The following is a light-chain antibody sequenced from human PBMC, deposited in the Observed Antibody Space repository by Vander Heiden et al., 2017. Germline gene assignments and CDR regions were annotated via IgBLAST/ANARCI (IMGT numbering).Light chain of an antibody. V-gene: IGKV3-11*01. Sequence: EIVLTQSPATLSFSPGERATLSCRASQSVSSYLAWYQQKPGQAPRLLIYDASNRATGITARFSGSGYGTDFNLTISSLEPEDFAVYYCQQRSNWPPEWTFGQGTKVEIK. CDR3: QQRSNWPPEWT. J-gene: IGKJ1*01. CDR1: QSVSSY. CDR2: DAS.